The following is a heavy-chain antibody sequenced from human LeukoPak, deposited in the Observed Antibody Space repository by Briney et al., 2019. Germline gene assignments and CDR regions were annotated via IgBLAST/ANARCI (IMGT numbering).Heavy chain of an antibody. V-gene: IGHV3-11*01. D-gene: IGHD6-13*01. Sequence: GGSLRLSCAASGFTFSDYYMSWIRQAPGKGLEWVSYISSSGSTIYYADSVKGRFTISRDNAKNSLYLQMNSLRAEDTAVYYCARGYYSSSWFPRGLRSMDVWGQGTTVTVSS. J-gene: IGHJ6*02. CDR2: ISSSGSTI. CDR1: GFTFSDYY. CDR3: ARGYYSSSWFPRGLRSMDV.